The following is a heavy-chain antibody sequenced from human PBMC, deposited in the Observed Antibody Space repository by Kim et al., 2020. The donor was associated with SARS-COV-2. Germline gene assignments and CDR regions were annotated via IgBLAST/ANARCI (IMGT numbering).Heavy chain of an antibody. CDR2: IDYSGST. D-gene: IGHD5-12*01. Sequence: SETLSLTCTVSGGSISSYYWSWIRQPPGKGLEWIGYIDYSGSTNYNPSLKSRVTISADTSKNQLSLKLSSVTAADTAVYYCARRVATTWTMDVWGQGSTVTVSS. CDR3: ARRVATTWTMDV. V-gene: IGHV4-59*01. J-gene: IGHJ6*02. CDR1: GGSISSYY.